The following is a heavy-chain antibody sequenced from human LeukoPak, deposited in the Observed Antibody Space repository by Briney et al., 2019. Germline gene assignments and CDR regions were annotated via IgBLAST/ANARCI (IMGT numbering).Heavy chain of an antibody. J-gene: IGHJ6*02. CDR3: ARAGPPAYYYYGMDV. V-gene: IGHV4-59*01. Sequence: SETLSLTCTVSGGSISSYYWSWIRQPPGKGLEWIGYIYYSGSTNYNPSLKSRVTISVDTSKNQFSLKLSSVTAADTAVYYCARAGPPAYYYYGMDVWGQGTTVTVSS. CDR2: IYYSGST. CDR1: GGSISSYY.